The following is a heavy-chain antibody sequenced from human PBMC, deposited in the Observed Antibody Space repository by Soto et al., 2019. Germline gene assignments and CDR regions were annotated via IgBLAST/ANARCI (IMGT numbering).Heavy chain of an antibody. CDR2: IKSKTDGGTT. V-gene: IGHV3-15*01. CDR1: GFTFSNAW. J-gene: IGHJ6*02. Sequence: GGSLRLSCAASGFTFSNAWMSWVRQAPGKGLEWIGRIKSKTDGGTTDYAAPVKGRFTISRDDSKNTLYLQMNSLKTEDTAVYYCTTDPGEPGIAVAGTGGYYYYGMDVWGQGTTVTVSS. D-gene: IGHD6-19*01. CDR3: TTDPGEPGIAVAGTGGYYYYGMDV.